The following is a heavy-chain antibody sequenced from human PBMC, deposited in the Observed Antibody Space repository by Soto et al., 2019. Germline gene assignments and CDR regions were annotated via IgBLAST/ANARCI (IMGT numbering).Heavy chain of an antibody. V-gene: IGHV3-48*01. J-gene: IGHJ4*02. CDR3: ARDGGFDDVY. CDR2: ISSSSSTI. D-gene: IGHD5-12*01. CDR1: GFTFSSYS. Sequence: PGGSLRLSWAASGFTFSSYSMNWVRQAPGKGLEWISYISSSSSTIYYADSVKGRLTIYSDNAKNSLYLHMNSLRAVDTAVYYCARDGGFDDVYWREGT.